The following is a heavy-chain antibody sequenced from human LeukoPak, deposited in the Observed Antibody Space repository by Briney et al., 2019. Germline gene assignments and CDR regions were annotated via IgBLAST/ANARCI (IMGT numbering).Heavy chain of an antibody. CDR3: ATVASITIFGVVSYYFDY. Sequence: ASVKVSCKVSGYTLTELSMHWVRQAPGKGLEWMGGFDPEDGETIYAQKFQGRVTMTEDTSTDTAYMELSSLRSEDTAVYYCATVASITIFGVVSYYFDYWGQGTLVTVSS. V-gene: IGHV1-24*01. CDR2: FDPEDGET. CDR1: GYTLTELS. J-gene: IGHJ4*02. D-gene: IGHD3-3*01.